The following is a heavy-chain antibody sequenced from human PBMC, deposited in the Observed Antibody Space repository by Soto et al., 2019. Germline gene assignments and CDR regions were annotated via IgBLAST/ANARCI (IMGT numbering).Heavy chain of an antibody. J-gene: IGHJ4*02. Sequence: SETLSLTCTVSGGSISGYYWTWIRQPAGKGLEWIGRIYSSGTTNYSPSLKSRVTISVDTSKNQFSLKLSSVTAADTAVYFCARAPYASPDFDYWGQGTLVTVSS. CDR1: GGSISGYY. CDR2: IYSSGTT. V-gene: IGHV4-4*07. D-gene: IGHD2-2*01. CDR3: ARAPYASPDFDY.